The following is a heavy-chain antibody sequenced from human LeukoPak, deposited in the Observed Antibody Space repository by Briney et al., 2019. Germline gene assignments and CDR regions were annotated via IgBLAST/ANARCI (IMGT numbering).Heavy chain of an antibody. D-gene: IGHD2-2*02. J-gene: IGHJ4*02. Sequence: GGSLRLSCAASGFTFSNYSMSWVRQAPGKGLEWVSSVSGSDTSTYYADSVKGRFTISRDNSKNTLELQMNSLRAEDTAVYYCTKARSASSSSCYNYWGQGILVTVSS. CDR1: GFTFSNYS. CDR2: VSGSDTST. CDR3: TKARSASSSSCYNY. V-gene: IGHV3-23*01.